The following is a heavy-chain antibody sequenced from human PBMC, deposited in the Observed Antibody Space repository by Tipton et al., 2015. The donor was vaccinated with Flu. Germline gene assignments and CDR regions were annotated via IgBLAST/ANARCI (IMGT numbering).Heavy chain of an antibody. V-gene: IGHV4-34*01. CDR1: GGSFSGYY. D-gene: IGHD1-26*01. CDR3: ARGPESIVGATGGWFDP. CDR2: INHSGST. Sequence: TLSLTCAVYGGSFSGYYWSWIRQPPGKGLEWIGEINHSGSTNYNPSLKSRVTISVDTSKNQFSLKLSSVTAADTAVYYCARGPESIVGATGGWFDPWGQGTLVTASS. J-gene: IGHJ5*02.